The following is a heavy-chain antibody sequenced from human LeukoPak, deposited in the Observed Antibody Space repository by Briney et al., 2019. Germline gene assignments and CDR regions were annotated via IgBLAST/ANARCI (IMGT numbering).Heavy chain of an antibody. CDR3: AKESDIVVVVAASPFDY. Sequence: PGGSLRLSCAASGFTFSSYAMSWVRQAPGKGLEWVSAISGSGGSTYYADSVKGRFTISRDNSKNTLYLQMNSLRAEDTAVYYCAKESDIVVVVAASPFDYWGQGTLVTVSS. J-gene: IGHJ4*02. CDR2: ISGSGGST. CDR1: GFTFSSYA. D-gene: IGHD2-15*01. V-gene: IGHV3-23*01.